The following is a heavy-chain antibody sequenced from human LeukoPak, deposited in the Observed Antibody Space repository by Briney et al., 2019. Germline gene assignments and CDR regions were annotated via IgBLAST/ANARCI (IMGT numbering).Heavy chain of an antibody. J-gene: IGHJ4*02. CDR1: GFTVSSNY. V-gene: IGHV3-53*01. CDR2: IYSGGST. CDR3: AREGAEEYLDY. Sequence: SGGSLRLSCAASGFTVSSNYMSWVRQAPGKGLEWVSVIYSGGSTYYADSVKGRFTISRDNSKNTLYLQMNSLRAEDTAVYYCAREGAEEYLDYWGQGTLVTVSS.